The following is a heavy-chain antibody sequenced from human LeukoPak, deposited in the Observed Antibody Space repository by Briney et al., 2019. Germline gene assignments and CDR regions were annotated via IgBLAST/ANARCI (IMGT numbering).Heavy chain of an antibody. CDR3: ARANTGGSCWDNWFDP. CDR2: IYYSGST. CDR1: GGSISSSSYY. D-gene: IGHD6-13*01. J-gene: IGHJ5*02. V-gene: IGHV4-39*07. Sequence: PSETLSLTCTVSGGSISSSSYYWGWIRQPPGKGLEWIGSIYYSGSTNYNPSLKSRVTMSVDTSKNQFSLKLSSVTAADTAVYYCARANTGGSCWDNWFDPWGQGTLVTVSS.